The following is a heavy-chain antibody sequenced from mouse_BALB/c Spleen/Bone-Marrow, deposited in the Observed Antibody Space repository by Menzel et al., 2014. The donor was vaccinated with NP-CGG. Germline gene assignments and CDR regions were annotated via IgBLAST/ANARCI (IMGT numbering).Heavy chain of an antibody. CDR3: ARGDWDDAY. V-gene: IGHV1-69*01. CDR2: IDTSDSYT. Sequence: QVQLQQSGAELVMPGASVKMSCKASGYTFTDYWMHWVKQRPGQGLEWIGAIDTSDSYTSYNQKFKGKATLTVDESSSTAYMRLSSLTSEDSAVYYCARGDWDDAYWGQGTLVTVSA. J-gene: IGHJ3*01. D-gene: IGHD4-1*01. CDR1: GYTFTDYW.